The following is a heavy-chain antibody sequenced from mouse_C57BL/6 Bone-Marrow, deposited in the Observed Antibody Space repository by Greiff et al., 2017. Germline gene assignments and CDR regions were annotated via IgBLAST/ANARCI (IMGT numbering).Heavy chain of an antibody. CDR2: IYPGSGNT. CDR3: ARRGYYGSSGDDY. D-gene: IGHD1-1*01. Sequence: QVQLQQSGAELVRPGASVKLSCKASGYTFTDYYINWVKQRPGQGLEWIARIYPGSGNTYYNEKFKGKATLTAEKSSSTAYMQLSSLTSEDSAVYFCARRGYYGSSGDDYWGQGTTLTVSS. CDR1: GYTFTDYY. V-gene: IGHV1-76*01. J-gene: IGHJ2*01.